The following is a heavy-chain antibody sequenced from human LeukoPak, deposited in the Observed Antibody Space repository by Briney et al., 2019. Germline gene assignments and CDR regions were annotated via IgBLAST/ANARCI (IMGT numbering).Heavy chain of an antibody. CDR1: GYTFTVYY. D-gene: IGHD1-26*01. CDR2: INPNSGGT. CDR3: ARGPPVGALFN. V-gene: IGHV1-2*02. J-gene: IGHJ4*02. Sequence: GASVKVSCKASGYTFTVYYMHWVRQAPGEGLEWVGWINPNSGGTNYAQKFQGRVTMTRDTSSSTAYMELSRLRSDDTAVYYCARGPPVGALFNWGQGTLVTVSS.